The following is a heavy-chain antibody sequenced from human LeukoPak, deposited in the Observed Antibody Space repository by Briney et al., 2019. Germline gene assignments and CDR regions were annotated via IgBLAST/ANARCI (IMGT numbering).Heavy chain of an antibody. J-gene: IGHJ4*02. CDR2: IYTSGST. V-gene: IGHV4-4*09. CDR3: ARLRYDILTGDYYFDY. D-gene: IGHD3-9*01. Sequence: SETQSLTCTVSGGSISSYYWSWIRQPPGKGLEWIGYIYTSGSTNYNPSLKSRVTISVDTSKNQFSLKLSSVTAADTAVYYCARLRYDILTGDYYFDYWGQGTLVTVSS. CDR1: GGSISSYY.